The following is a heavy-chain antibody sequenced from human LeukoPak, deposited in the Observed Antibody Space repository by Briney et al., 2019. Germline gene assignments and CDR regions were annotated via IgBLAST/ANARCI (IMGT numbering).Heavy chain of an antibody. CDR1: GYTFTSYY. Sequence: ASVRVSCTASGYTFTSYYMHWVRQAPGQGLEWMAVINPSGGSTSYAQKFQGRVTMTRDTSTSTDYMELSSLRSEDTAVYYCARGLRVGIAAAGTGYWGKGTLVTVSS. CDR3: ARGLRVGIAAAGTGY. J-gene: IGHJ4*02. V-gene: IGHV1-46*01. CDR2: INPSGGST. D-gene: IGHD6-13*01.